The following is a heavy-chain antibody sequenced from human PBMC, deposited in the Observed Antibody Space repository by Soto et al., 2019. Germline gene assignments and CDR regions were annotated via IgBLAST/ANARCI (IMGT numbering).Heavy chain of an antibody. CDR2: IYWDDDK. Sequence: GSGPTLVNPTQTLTLTCTFSGFSLSTSGVGVGWIRQPPGKALEWLALIYWDDDKRYSPSLKSRLTITKDTSKNQVVLTMTNMDPVDTATYYCAHSDGSENDILTPFDYWGQGTLVTVGS. V-gene: IGHV2-5*02. D-gene: IGHD3-9*01. CDR1: GFSLSTSGVG. J-gene: IGHJ4*02. CDR3: AHSDGSENDILTPFDY.